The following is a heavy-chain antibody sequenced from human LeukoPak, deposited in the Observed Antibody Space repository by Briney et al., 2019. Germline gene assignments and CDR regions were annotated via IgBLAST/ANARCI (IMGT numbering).Heavy chain of an antibody. V-gene: IGHV4-59*01. CDR2: IYYSGST. CDR1: GGSISSYY. CDR3: AREAHMITFGGVIAEYYFDY. Sequence: PSETLSLTCTVSGGSISSYYWSWIRQPPGKGLEWIGYIYYSGSTNYNPSLKSRVTIAVDTSKNQFSLKLSSVTAADTAVYYCAREAHMITFGGVIAEYYFDYWGQGTLVTVSS. D-gene: IGHD3-16*02. J-gene: IGHJ4*02.